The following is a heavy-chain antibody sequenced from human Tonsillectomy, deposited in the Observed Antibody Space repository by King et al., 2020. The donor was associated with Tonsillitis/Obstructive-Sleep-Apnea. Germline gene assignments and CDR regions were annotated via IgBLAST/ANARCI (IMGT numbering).Heavy chain of an antibody. Sequence: QLVQSGGGLVQPGRSLRLSCAASGVSFDDNAMHWVRQAPGKGLGWVSGISWNSDSIAYADSVRGRFTISRDNAKNSLYLQMNSLRDEDTALYDCEKDIDNTSGFDYWGQGTLVTVSS. CDR3: EKDIDNTSGFDY. CDR2: ISWNSDSI. D-gene: IGHD1-14*01. J-gene: IGHJ4*02. CDR1: GVSFDDNA. V-gene: IGHV3-9*01.